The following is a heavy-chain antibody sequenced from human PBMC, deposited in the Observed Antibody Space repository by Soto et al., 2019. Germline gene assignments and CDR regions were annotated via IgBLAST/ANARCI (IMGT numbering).Heavy chain of an antibody. CDR2: ISYDGSNK. CDR3: AKPPAIAARPGESYYGMDV. J-gene: IGHJ6*02. CDR1: GFTFSSYG. V-gene: IGHV3-30*18. Sequence: GGSLRLSCAASGFTFSSYGMHWVRQAPGKGLEWVAVISYDGSNKYYADSVKGRFTISRDNSKNTLYLQMNSLRAEDTAVYYCAKPPAIAARPGESYYGMDVWGQGTTVTVSS. D-gene: IGHD6-6*01.